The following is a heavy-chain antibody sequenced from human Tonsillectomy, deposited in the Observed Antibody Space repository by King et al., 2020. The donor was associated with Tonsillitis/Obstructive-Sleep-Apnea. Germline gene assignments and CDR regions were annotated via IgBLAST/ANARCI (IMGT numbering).Heavy chain of an antibody. CDR3: ARGEAGATVTTKSDY. CDR2: ISTYNGYT. D-gene: IGHD4-17*01. CDR1: GYTFSNYG. J-gene: IGHJ4*02. V-gene: IGHV1-18*01. Sequence: QVQLVQSGAEVKKPGASVKVSCKASGYTFSNYGITWVRQAPGQGLEWMGWISTYNGYTDYAQNLQGRVTMTTDTSTSTAYMELRSLNSDDTAVYYCARGEAGATVTTKSDYWGQGTLVTVSS.